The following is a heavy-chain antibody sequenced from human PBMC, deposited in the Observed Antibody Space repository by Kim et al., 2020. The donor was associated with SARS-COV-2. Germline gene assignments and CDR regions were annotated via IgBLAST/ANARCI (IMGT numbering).Heavy chain of an antibody. Sequence: ASVKVSCKASGYTFTSYGISWVRQAPGQGLEWMGWISAYNGNTNYAQKLQGRVTMTTDTSTSTAYMELRSLRSDDTAVYYCARVPGYYDILTGYLWFDPWGQGTLVTVSS. CDR3: ARVPGYYDILTGYLWFDP. CDR2: ISAYNGNT. V-gene: IGHV1-18*01. CDR1: GYTFTSYG. D-gene: IGHD3-9*01. J-gene: IGHJ5*02.